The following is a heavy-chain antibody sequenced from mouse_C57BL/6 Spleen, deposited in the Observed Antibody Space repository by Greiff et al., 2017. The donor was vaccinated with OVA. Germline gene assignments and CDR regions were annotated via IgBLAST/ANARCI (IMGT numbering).Heavy chain of an antibody. CDR2: ISSSGST. CDR1: GYSITNGNHW. Sequence: EVQLQQSGPALVKPSQTVSLTCTVTGYSITNGNHWWNWIRQVSGSKLEWIGYISSSGSTDSNPSLKSRISITRDTSKNQLFLQLNSVTTEDIATYYCARGRYYGSSYDWDYAMDYWGQGTSVTVSS. CDR3: ARGRYYGSSYDWDYAMDY. V-gene: IGHV3-4*01. J-gene: IGHJ4*01. D-gene: IGHD1-1*01.